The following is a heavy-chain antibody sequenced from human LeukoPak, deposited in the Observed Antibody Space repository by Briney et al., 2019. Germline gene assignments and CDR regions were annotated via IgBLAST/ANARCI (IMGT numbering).Heavy chain of an antibody. Sequence: ASVKVSCKASGYTFTSYGISWVRQAPGQGLEWMGWISAHNGNTNYAQKLQGRVTTTTDTSTSTAYMELRSLRSDDTAVYYCARLYGSGSPFDYWGQGTLVTVSS. D-gene: IGHD3-10*01. J-gene: IGHJ4*02. CDR3: ARLYGSGSPFDY. CDR2: ISAHNGNT. V-gene: IGHV1-18*01. CDR1: GYTFTSYG.